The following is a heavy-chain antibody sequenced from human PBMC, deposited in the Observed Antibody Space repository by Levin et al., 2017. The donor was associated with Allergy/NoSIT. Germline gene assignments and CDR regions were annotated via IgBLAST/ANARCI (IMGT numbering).Heavy chain of an antibody. CDR3: TRDHFRPGDYFDY. D-gene: IGHD3-3*02. Sequence: SCTASGFTFGDYAMSWFRQAPGKGLEWVGFIRSKAYGGTSEYAAAVKGRFSISRDDSKSIAYLQMNSLKTEDTAGYYCTRDHFRPGDYFDYWGQGTLVTVSS. J-gene: IGHJ4*02. V-gene: IGHV3-49*03. CDR2: IRSKAYGGTS. CDR1: GFTFGDYA.